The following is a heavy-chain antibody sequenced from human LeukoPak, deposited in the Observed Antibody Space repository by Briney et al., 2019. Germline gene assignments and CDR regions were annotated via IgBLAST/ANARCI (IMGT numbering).Heavy chain of an antibody. CDR3: AKFGLGGDCSSTSCPYDYYHFMDV. D-gene: IGHD2-2*01. V-gene: IGHV3-30*18. Sequence: PGGSLRLSCAASGFTFSTYGLHWVRQAPGKGLEWVAVISYDGSNTYYAGSVKDRFIISRDNSKNTLYLHMSSLRAEDTAVYYCAKFGLGGDCSSTSCPYDYYHFMDVWGQGTTVTVSS. CDR1: GFTFSTYG. CDR2: ISYDGSNT. J-gene: IGHJ6*03.